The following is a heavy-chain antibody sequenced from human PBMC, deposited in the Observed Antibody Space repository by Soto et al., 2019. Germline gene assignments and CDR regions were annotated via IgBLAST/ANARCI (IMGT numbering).Heavy chain of an antibody. CDR2: IDTSGST. Sequence: SETLSLTCTVSGGSISNYYCNWIRQPAGKGLEWIGRIDTSGSTNYNPSVKSRVTMSVDTSKQEFSLKLSSVTAADTALYYCARGGQDFWSGPFDYWGRGALVTVSS. D-gene: IGHD3-3*01. CDR1: GGSISNYY. CDR3: ARGGQDFWSGPFDY. J-gene: IGHJ4*02. V-gene: IGHV4-4*07.